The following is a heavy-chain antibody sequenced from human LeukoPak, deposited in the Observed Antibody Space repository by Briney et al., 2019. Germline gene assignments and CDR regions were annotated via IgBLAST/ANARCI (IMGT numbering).Heavy chain of an antibody. CDR1: GYTFTGYY. CDR3: ARGGFGGLRSEFDY. CDR2: INPNSGGT. V-gene: IGHV1-2*02. J-gene: IGHJ4*02. D-gene: IGHD3-10*01. Sequence: GSVMVSCKASGYTFTGYYMHWVRQAPGQGREWMGWINPNSGGTNYAQKFQGRVTMTRDTSISTAYMELSRPRSDDTAVYYCARGGFGGLRSEFDYWGQGTLVTVSS.